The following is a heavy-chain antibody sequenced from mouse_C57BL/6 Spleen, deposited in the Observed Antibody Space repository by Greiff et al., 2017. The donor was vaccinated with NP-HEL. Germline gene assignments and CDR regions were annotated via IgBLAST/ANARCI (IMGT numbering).Heavy chain of an antibody. V-gene: IGHV1-69*01. D-gene: IGHD1-1*01. CDR2: IDPSDSYT. Sequence: VQLQQPGAELVMPGASVKLSCKASGYTFTSYWMHWVKQRPGQGLEWIGEIDPSDSYTNYNQKFKGKSTLTVDKSSSTAYMQLSSLTSEDSAVYYCARSGSTVVPYFDYWGQGTTLTVSS. J-gene: IGHJ2*01. CDR1: GYTFTSYW. CDR3: ARSGSTVVPYFDY.